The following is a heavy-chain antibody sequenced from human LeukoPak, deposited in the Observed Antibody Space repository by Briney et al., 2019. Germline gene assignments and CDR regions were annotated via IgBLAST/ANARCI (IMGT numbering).Heavy chain of an antibody. CDR3: ARDLGPSYSEYDWRGIFDY. D-gene: IGHD5-12*01. V-gene: IGHV3-48*03. CDR1: GFTFSSYA. CDR2: ISTRGSTI. Sequence: EESLRLSCAASGFTFSSYAMSWVRQAPGKGLEWVSYISTRGSTIYYADSVKGRFTISRDNAKNSLYLQMSSLRAEDTAVYYCARDLGPSYSEYDWRGIFDYWGQGTLVTFSS. J-gene: IGHJ4*02.